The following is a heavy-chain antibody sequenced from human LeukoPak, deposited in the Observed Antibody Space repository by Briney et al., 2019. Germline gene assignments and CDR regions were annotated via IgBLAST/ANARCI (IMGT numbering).Heavy chain of an antibody. CDR1: GFTFSSYG. CDR3: ARASSSGWRGNLYY. J-gene: IGHJ4*02. D-gene: IGHD6-19*01. Sequence: PGGSLRLSCAASGFTFSSYGMHWVRQAPGKGLEWVAVIWYDGSNKYYADSVKGRFTIARDNSKNTLYLQMNSLRAEDTAVYYCARASSSGWRGNLYYWGQGTLLTVSS. CDR2: IWYDGSNK. V-gene: IGHV3-33*01.